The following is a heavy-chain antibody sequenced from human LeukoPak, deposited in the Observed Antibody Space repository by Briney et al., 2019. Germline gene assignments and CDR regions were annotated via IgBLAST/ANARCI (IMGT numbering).Heavy chain of an antibody. CDR2: INPNSGGT. J-gene: IGHJ4*02. V-gene: IGHV1-2*02. CDR1: GYTFTGYY. D-gene: IGHD3-22*01. Sequence: ASVKVSCKASGYTFTGYYMHWVRQAPGQGLEWMGWINPNSGGTNYAQKFQGRITMTTDTSITTAYMELRRLRSDDTAVYYCARKKLEVVATYDFWGQGTLITVSS. CDR3: ARKKLEVVATYDF.